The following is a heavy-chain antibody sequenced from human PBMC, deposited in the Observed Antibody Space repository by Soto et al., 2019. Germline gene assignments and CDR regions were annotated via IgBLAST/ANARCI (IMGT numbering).Heavy chain of an antibody. V-gene: IGHV4-59*01. CDR1: GGSISSYY. CDR3: ARASAGGSGSYYYYYYGMDV. CDR2: IYYSGST. D-gene: IGHD3-10*01. Sequence: PSETLSLTCTVSGGSISSYYLSWIRQPPGKGLEWIGYIYYSGSTNYNPSLKSRVTISVDTSKNQFSLKLSSVTAADTAVYYCARASAGGSGSYYYYYYGMDVWGQGTTVTVSS. J-gene: IGHJ6*02.